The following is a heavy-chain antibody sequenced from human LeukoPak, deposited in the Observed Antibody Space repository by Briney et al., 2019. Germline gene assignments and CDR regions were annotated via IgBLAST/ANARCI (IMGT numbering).Heavy chain of an antibody. J-gene: IGHJ4*02. D-gene: IGHD3-10*01. CDR2: IDYRGST. CDR3: ARGGRRPFGPCDY. CDR1: GDSISTYY. V-gene: IGHV4-59*12. Sequence: PSETLSLTCTVSGDSISTYYWSWIRQPPGKGLEWIAYIDYRGSTNYNPSLKSRVTISVDTSKNQFSLKLSSVTAADTAVYYCARGGRRPFGPCDYWGQGTLVTVSS.